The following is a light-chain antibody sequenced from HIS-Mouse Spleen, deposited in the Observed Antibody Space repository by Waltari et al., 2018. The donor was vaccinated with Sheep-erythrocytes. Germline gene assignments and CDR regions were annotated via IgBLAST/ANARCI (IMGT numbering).Light chain of an antibody. V-gene: IGLV2-11*01. CDR3: CSYAGSYNHV. CDR2: DVS. CDR1: SSDVGGYNY. Sequence: QSALTQPRSVSGSPGQSVTIACTGTSSDVGGYNYVSWYQQHPGKPPNLMIYDVSKRPSGVPDRFSGSKSGNTASLTISGLQAEDEADYYCCSYAGSYNHVFATGTKVTVL. J-gene: IGLJ1*01.